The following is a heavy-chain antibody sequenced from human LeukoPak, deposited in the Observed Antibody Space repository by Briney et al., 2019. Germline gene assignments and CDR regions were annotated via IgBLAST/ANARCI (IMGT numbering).Heavy chain of an antibody. CDR3: ARDKYYDFWSGYLQNYYYYMDV. D-gene: IGHD3-3*01. V-gene: IGHV4-59*01. Sequence: PSETLSLTCSVTGASISSYYWSWIRQPPGKGLEWIGYIYYSGSTNYNPSLKSRVTISVDTSKNQFSLKLSSVTAADTAVYYCARDKYYDFWSGYLQNYYYYMDVWGKGTTVTVSS. CDR2: IYYSGST. J-gene: IGHJ6*03. CDR1: GASISSYY.